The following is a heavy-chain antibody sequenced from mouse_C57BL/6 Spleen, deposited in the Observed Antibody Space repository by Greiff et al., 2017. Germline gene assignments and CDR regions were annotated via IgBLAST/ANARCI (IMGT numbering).Heavy chain of an antibody. D-gene: IGHD1-1*01. CDR3: AKGVTTVVAHFDY. J-gene: IGHJ2*01. CDR2: IYPRSGNT. Sequence: VQLQQSGAELARPGASVKLSCKASGYTFTSYGISWVKQRTGQGLEWIGEIYPRSGNTYYNEKFKGKATLTADKSSSTAYMELRSLTSEDSAVYFCAKGVTTVVAHFDYWGQGTTLTGSS. V-gene: IGHV1-81*01. CDR1: GYTFTSYG.